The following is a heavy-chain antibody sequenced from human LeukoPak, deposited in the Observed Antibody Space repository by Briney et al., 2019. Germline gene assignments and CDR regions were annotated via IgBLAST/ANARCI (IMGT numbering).Heavy chain of an antibody. CDR2: ISGSGGST. CDR1: GFTLSNYA. V-gene: IGHV3-23*01. Sequence: PGGSLRLSCAASGFTLSNYAMSWVRQAPGKGLEWVSAISGSGGSTYYADSVKGRFTISRDNSKNTLYLQMNSLRAEDTAVYYCAKVGVAGPHYYYYGMDVWGQGTTVTVSS. D-gene: IGHD6-19*01. CDR3: AKVGVAGPHYYYYGMDV. J-gene: IGHJ6*02.